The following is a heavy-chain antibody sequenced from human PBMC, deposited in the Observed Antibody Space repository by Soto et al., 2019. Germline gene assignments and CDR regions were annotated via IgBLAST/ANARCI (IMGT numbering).Heavy chain of an antibody. V-gene: IGHV4-30-4*01. CDR2: IYYIGTT. CDR1: GDSMGSGDYY. D-gene: IGHD3-10*01. CDR3: SRGITYSGFLT. J-gene: IGHJ5*02. Sequence: QVQLQESGPGLVKPSQTLSLTCTVSGDSMGSGDYYWTWIRQPPGKGLEWIGYIYYIGTTFYNPSLDSRVNISIDTSKNHFSLRRTSVTAADTAVYYCSRGITYSGFLTWGQGTLVTVSS.